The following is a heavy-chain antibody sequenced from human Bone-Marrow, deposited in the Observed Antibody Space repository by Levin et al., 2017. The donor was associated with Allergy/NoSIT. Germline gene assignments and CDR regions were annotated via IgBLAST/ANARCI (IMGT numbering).Heavy chain of an antibody. Sequence: GESLKISCKASGYTFTSYGISWVRQAPGQGLEWMGWTSDYNDNRKTAQKFQGRVTMTTDASTSTAYLELRSLRSDDTAVYFCARDMSSGYAYGLHVFDIWGQGTLVTVSS. CDR3: ARDMSSGYAYGLHVFDI. J-gene: IGHJ3*02. CDR2: TSDYNDNR. CDR1: GYTFTSYG. D-gene: IGHD3-16*01. V-gene: IGHV1-18*01.